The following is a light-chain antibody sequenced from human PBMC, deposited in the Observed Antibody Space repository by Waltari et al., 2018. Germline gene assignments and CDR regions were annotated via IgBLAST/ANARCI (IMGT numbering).Light chain of an antibody. CDR2: DAS. CDR1: QSVSTY. J-gene: IGKJ4*01. CDR3: QHRFNWPLT. Sequence: EIVLTQSPATLSLSPGDGATLSCRASQSVSTYLAWYQKKPGQAPRLLIYDASNRATGIPARFSGSGSGTDFTLTISGLEPEDSAVYYCQHRFNWPLTFGGGTKVEIK. V-gene: IGKV3-11*01.